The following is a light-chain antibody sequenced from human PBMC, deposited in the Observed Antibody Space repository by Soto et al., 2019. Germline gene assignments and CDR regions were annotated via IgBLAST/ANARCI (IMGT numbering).Light chain of an antibody. Sequence: EIVMTQSPATLSVSPGERATLSCRARQSVSSNLAWYQQKPGQAPRLLIYGASTRATGIPARFSGSGSGTEFTLTISSLQSEDFAVYYCQQYNNGPPGACVQGSKVEIK. J-gene: IGKJ1*01. CDR2: GAS. V-gene: IGKV3-15*01. CDR3: QQYNNGPPGA. CDR1: QSVSSN.